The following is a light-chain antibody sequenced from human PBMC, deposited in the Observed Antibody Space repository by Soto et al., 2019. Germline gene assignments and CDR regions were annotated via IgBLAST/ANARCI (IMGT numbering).Light chain of an antibody. Sequence: EIVMTQSPATLSVSPGERATLSCRASQSVSGNLAWYQQKPGQAPRLLIYGASTGATGIPARFSGSGSVTEFTLTISSLQSEDFAVYYCQQYNNWPRTFGQGTKVEIK. V-gene: IGKV3-15*01. CDR2: GAS. J-gene: IGKJ1*01. CDR3: QQYNNWPRT. CDR1: QSVSGN.